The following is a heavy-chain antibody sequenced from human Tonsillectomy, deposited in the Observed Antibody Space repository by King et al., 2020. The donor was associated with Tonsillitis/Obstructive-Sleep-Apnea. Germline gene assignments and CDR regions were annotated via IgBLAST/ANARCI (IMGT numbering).Heavy chain of an antibody. V-gene: IGHV4-34*01. CDR3: ARVSEAFDI. Sequence: VQLQQWGAGLLKPSETLSLTCAVYGGSFSGYYWSWIRQPPGKGLEWIGEIDHSGSTNYNPSLKSRVTISVDTSKNLFSLKVSSVTAAETAVYYCARVSEAFDIWGQGTMVTVSS. J-gene: IGHJ3*02. CDR1: GGSFSGYY. CDR2: IDHSGST.